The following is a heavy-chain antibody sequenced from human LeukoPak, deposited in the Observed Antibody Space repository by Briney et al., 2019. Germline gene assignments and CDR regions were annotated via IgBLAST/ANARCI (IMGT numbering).Heavy chain of an antibody. CDR2: IHPIGGST. Sequence: ASVKVSCKASGYIFTSHYIQWARQAPGQGLEWMGLIHPIGGSTTYAQRFQGRVTMTRDTATSTVYMGLRSLRSEDTAIYYCARCDFNSGSYYFDYWGQGSMVTVSS. V-gene: IGHV1-46*01. CDR1: GYIFTSHY. D-gene: IGHD3-10*01. CDR3: ARCDFNSGSYYFDY. J-gene: IGHJ4*02.